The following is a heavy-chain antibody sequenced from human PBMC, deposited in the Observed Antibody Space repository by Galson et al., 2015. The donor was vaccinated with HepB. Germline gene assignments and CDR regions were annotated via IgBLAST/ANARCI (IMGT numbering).Heavy chain of an antibody. D-gene: IGHD6-13*01. Sequence: SLRLSCAGSGFDFNSYTMNWVRQAPGKGLEWVSYISSSSRTIYYAESVKGRFTVSRDNAKKSLFLQMESLRAEDTAVYYCVTRIAGTPLIDYWGQGTLVTVSS. V-gene: IGHV3-48*04. CDR1: GFDFNSYT. CDR2: ISSSSRTI. J-gene: IGHJ4*02. CDR3: VTRIAGTPLIDY.